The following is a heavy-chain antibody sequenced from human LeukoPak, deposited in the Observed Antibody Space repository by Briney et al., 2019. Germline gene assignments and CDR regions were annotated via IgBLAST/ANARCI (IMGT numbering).Heavy chain of an antibody. V-gene: IGHV1-69*13. CDR1: GGTFISYA. D-gene: IGHD3-3*01. J-gene: IGHJ6*02. CDR2: IIPIFGTA. Sequence: ASVKVSCKASGGTFISYAISWVRQAPGQGLEWMGGIIPIFGTANYAQKFQGRVTITADESTSTAYMELSSLRSEDTAVYYCARGLRSYYYYGMDVWGQGTTVTVSS. CDR3: ARGLRSYYYYGMDV.